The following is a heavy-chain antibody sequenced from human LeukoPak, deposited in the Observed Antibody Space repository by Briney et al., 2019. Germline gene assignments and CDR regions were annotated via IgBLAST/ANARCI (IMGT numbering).Heavy chain of an antibody. D-gene: IGHD3-10*01. J-gene: IGHJ4*02. Sequence: PGGSLRLSCTASGFTFSGSAMHWVRQASGKGLEWVGRIRSKANSYATVYAASVKGRFTISRDDSKNTLYLQMNSLRAEDTAVYYCAKVPPRWFGELPNDYWGQGTLVTVSS. CDR3: AKVPPRWFGELPNDY. CDR1: GFTFSGSA. CDR2: IRSKANSYAT. V-gene: IGHV3-73*01.